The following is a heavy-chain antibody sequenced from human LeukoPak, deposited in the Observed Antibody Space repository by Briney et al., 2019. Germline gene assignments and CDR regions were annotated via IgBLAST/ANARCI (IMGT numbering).Heavy chain of an antibody. CDR3: AREYSSSWYDGGDFGFDY. CDR2: ISSSDRTI. Sequence: QPGGSLRLSCAASGFTFSRYEMNWVRQARGKGLEWVSYISSSDRTIYYADSVKGRFTISRDNAKNSLYLQMNSLRAEDTAVYYCAREYSSSWYDGGDFGFDYWGQGTLVTVSS. V-gene: IGHV3-48*03. D-gene: IGHD6-13*01. J-gene: IGHJ4*02. CDR1: GFTFSRYE.